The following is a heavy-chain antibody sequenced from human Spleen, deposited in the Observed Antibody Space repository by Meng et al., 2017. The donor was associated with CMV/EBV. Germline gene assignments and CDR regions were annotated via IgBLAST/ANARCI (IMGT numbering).Heavy chain of an antibody. CDR3: ARDPRDLGDRNWYFDL. V-gene: IGHV3-21*01. CDR1: DFAFRTYS. J-gene: IGHJ2*01. Sequence: GESLKISCAASDFAFRTYSMNWVRQAPGKGLEWVSSISSSGSYIYYADSVKGRFTISRDNAKDSLFLQMNSLTVEDVAIYYCARDPRDLGDRNWYFDLWVPRPSVTVSS. D-gene: IGHD2-21*02. CDR2: ISSSGSYI.